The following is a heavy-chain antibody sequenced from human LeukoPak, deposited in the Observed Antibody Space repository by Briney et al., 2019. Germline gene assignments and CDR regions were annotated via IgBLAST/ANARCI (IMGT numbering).Heavy chain of an antibody. CDR3: AKVNNIAVAGTLDY. V-gene: IGHV3-23*01. J-gene: IGHJ4*02. CDR2: SSGSAAGT. D-gene: IGHD6-13*01. CDR1: GFTLGRYA. Sequence: GGSLRLSCAAAGFTLGRYAMNWGRQAPGKGRGWDAASSGSAAGTYYAVSVKGRFTISRDNSKITLYLQMNSLRAEDTAAYYCAKVNNIAVAGTLDYWGQGTLVTVSS.